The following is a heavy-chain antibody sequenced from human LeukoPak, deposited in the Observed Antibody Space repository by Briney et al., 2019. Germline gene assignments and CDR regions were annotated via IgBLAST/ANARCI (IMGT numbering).Heavy chain of an antibody. Sequence: ASVKVSCKASGYTFTGYYMHWVRQAPGQGLEWMGWINPNSGGTNYAQKFQGRVTMTRDTSISTAYMELSRLRSDDTAVYYCARGGSGWCPFDAFDIWGQGTMVTVSS. CDR1: GYTFTGYY. J-gene: IGHJ3*02. CDR3: ARGGSGWCPFDAFDI. D-gene: IGHD6-19*01. V-gene: IGHV1-2*02. CDR2: INPNSGGT.